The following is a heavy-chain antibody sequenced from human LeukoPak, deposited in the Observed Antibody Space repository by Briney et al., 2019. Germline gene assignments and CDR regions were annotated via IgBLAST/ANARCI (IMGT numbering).Heavy chain of an antibody. CDR3: ARSNQADDY. V-gene: IGHV3-74*01. J-gene: IGHJ4*02. CDR1: GFTFSSYW. CDR2: INPGGSSI. Sequence: RRSLRLSCAASGFTFSSYWMHWVRQVPGKGLVWVARINPGGSSITYADSVKGRFTISRDNAKNTPYLQMDSLRAEDTGVYYCARSNQADDYWGQGTLVTVSS. D-gene: IGHD1-14*01.